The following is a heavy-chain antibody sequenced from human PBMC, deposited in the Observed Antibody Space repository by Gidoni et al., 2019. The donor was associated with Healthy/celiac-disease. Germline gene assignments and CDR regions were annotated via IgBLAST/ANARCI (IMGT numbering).Heavy chain of an antibody. D-gene: IGHD6-13*01. CDR3: ARAPGIAAAGTSFDY. Sequence: EVQLVESGGGLVKPGGSLRLSCAASGFTFSSYSMNWVRQAPGKGLECVSSISSSSSYIYYADSVKGRFTISRDNAKNSLYLQMNSLRAEDTAVYYCARAPGIAAAGTSFDYWGQGTLVTVSS. V-gene: IGHV3-21*01. CDR1: GFTFSSYS. J-gene: IGHJ4*02. CDR2: ISSSSSYI.